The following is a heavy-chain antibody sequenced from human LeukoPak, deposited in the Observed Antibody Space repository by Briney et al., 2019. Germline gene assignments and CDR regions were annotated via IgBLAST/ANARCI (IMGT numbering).Heavy chain of an antibody. CDR3: ARVSGSGSYYSPHNDY. CDR2: INWNGGNT. J-gene: IGHJ4*02. CDR1: GFTFDDYG. Sequence: GGSLRLSCAASGFTFDDYGMSWVRQVPGKGLEWASGINWNGGNTGYADSVKGRFTISRDNAKNSLYLQMNSLRAEDTALYYCARVSGSGSYYSPHNDYWGQGTLVTVSS. D-gene: IGHD3-10*01. V-gene: IGHV3-20*04.